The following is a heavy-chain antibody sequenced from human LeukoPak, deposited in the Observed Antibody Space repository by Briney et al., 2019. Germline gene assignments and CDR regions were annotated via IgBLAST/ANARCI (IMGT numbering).Heavy chain of an antibody. CDR1: GFTFSSYA. CDR2: ISSNGDST. Sequence: GGSLRLSCAASGFTFSSYAMHWVRQAPGKGLEYVSAISSNGDSTYYANSVKGRFTISRDNSKNTLYLQMGSLRAEDMAVYYCARARRYGGNLGYFDYWGQGTLVTVSS. V-gene: IGHV3-64*01. D-gene: IGHD4-23*01. CDR3: ARARRYGGNLGYFDY. J-gene: IGHJ4*02.